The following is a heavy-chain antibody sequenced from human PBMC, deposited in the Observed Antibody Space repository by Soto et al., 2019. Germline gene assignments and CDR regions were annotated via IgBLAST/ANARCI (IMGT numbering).Heavy chain of an antibody. V-gene: IGHV4-61*01. CDR1: GDSVSNDNYY. D-gene: IGHD3-16*01. CDR2: IYYSGTT. Sequence: SETLSLTCAVSGDSVSNDNYYWSWIRQPPGKGLEWIGYIYYSGTTNYNSYLKSRLSLSVDMSKNQFSLKLASVTAADTAVYFCARSQRGRTAFTFDYWGQGALDTVSS. CDR3: ARSQRGRTAFTFDY. J-gene: IGHJ4*02.